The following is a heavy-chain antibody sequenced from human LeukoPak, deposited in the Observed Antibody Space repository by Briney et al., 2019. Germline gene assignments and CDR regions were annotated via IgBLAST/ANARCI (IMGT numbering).Heavy chain of an antibody. V-gene: IGHV1-69*05. CDR1: GGTFSSYA. D-gene: IGHD2-15*01. Sequence: SVKVSCKASGGTFSSYAISWVRQAPGQGLEWMGGIIPIFGTANYAQKFQGRVTITTDESTSTAYMELSSLRSEDTAVYYCARTPSCSGGSCYRTIYYYYYMDVWGKGTTVTVSS. CDR2: IIPIFGTA. J-gene: IGHJ6*03. CDR3: ARTPSCSGGSCYRTIYYYYYMDV.